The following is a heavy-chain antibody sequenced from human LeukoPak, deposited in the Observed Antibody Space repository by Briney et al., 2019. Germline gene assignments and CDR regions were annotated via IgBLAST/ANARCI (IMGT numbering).Heavy chain of an antibody. D-gene: IGHD5-24*01. V-gene: IGHV4-39*01. CDR1: GGSISSSSYY. Sequence: SETLSLTCTVSGGSISSSSYYWGWIRQPPGKGLEWIGSIYYSGSAYYNPSLKSRVTISVDTSKNQFSLKLSSVTAADTAVYYCARVNGYNSLPDYWGQGTLVTVSS. J-gene: IGHJ4*02. CDR2: IYYSGSA. CDR3: ARVNGYNSLPDY.